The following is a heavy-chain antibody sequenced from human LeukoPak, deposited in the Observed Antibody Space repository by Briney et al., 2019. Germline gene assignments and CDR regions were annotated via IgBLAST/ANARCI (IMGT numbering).Heavy chain of an antibody. V-gene: IGHV1-8*01. CDR1: GCTFTRYF. Sequence: SVKVSCKASGCTFTRYFIHWVRQATPRELAWMGWMNPKRGKTGHPQHFQDRVTMTRNTSISTAYMELSSLRSEVTAVYYCARWPRYCSSTSCYYSHYYYGMDVWGQGTTVTVSS. CDR2: MNPKRGKT. J-gene: IGHJ6*02. D-gene: IGHD2-2*01. CDR3: ARWPRYCSSTSCYYSHYYYGMDV.